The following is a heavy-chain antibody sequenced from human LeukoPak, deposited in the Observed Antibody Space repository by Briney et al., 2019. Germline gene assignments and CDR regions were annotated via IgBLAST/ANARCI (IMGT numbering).Heavy chain of an antibody. Sequence: GGSLRLSCAASGFTFSSYGMHWVRQAPGKGLEWVAFIRYDGSNKYYADSVKGRFTISRDNSKNTLYLQMNSLRAEDTAVYYCANSKGRHYDYVWGSYTPYYYYYMDVWGKGTTVTISS. D-gene: IGHD3-16*01. CDR1: GFTFSSYG. CDR3: ANSKGRHYDYVWGSYTPYYYYYMDV. CDR2: IRYDGSNK. V-gene: IGHV3-30*02. J-gene: IGHJ6*03.